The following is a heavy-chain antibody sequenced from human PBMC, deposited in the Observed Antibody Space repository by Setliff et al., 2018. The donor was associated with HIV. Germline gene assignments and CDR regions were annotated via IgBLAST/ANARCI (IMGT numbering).Heavy chain of an antibody. Sequence: SETLSLTCAVYGGSFSGYYWTWIRQPPGKGLEWIGEITHSGSTNYNPSLKSRVTISVYTSKNQFSLHLSSASAEDTAVYYCARGPTGSSIGCYVGYWGQGTRVTVSS. CDR2: ITHSGST. J-gene: IGHJ4*02. D-gene: IGHD6-19*01. CDR3: ARGPTGSSIGCYVGY. CDR1: GGSFSGYY. V-gene: IGHV4-34*01.